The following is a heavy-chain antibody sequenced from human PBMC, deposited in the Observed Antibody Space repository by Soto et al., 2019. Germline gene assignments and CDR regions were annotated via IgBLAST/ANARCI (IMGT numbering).Heavy chain of an antibody. D-gene: IGHD2-15*01. CDR2: ISGGGGGT. J-gene: IGHJ4*02. CDR1: GFTFSSYA. V-gene: IGHV3-23*01. CDR3: AKEKASPLCSGGSCSYFDS. Sequence: PGGSLRLSCAASGFTFSSYAMNRVRQAPGKGLEWVSAISGGGGGTFYADSVKGRFSTSRDNSKNTLFLQMNSLRVEDTAIYYCAKEKASPLCSGGSCSYFDSWGQGTLVTVSS.